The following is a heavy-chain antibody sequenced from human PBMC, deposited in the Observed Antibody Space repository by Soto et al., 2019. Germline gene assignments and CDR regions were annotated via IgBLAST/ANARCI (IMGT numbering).Heavy chain of an antibody. CDR3: ARAGWYGGYDDYLDY. J-gene: IGHJ4*01. CDR2: IYHSGST. CDR1: GYSISSGYY. D-gene: IGHD5-12*01. Sequence: SETLSLTCAVSGYSISSGYYWGWIRQPPGKGLEWIGSIYHSGSTYYNPSLKSRVTISVDTSKNQFSLKLSSVTAADTAVYYCARAGWYGGYDDYLDYWCQETLLTVSS. V-gene: IGHV4-38-2*01.